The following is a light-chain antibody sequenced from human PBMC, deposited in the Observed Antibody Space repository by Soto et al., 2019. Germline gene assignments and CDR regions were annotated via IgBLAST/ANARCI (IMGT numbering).Light chain of an antibody. V-gene: IGKV1-6*01. CDR2: AAS. Sequence: AIQMTQSPSCLSASVGDRVTITCRASQGIRIDLGWYQQKPGKAPKLLIYAASTLQTGVPSRFSGSGSGTDFTLTISSLQPEDFATYYCLQDYSTPPTFGQGTRLEIK. CDR3: LQDYSTPPT. J-gene: IGKJ5*01. CDR1: QGIRID.